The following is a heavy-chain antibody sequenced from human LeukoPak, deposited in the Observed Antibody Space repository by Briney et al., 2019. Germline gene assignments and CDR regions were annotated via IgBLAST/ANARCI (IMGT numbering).Heavy chain of an antibody. J-gene: IGHJ5*02. CDR1: GGSLINYY. CDR3: AMVLWQSGRPGP. CDR2: IDHSGGT. D-gene: IGHD4/OR15-4a*01. V-gene: IGHV4-34*01. Sequence: SETLSLTCAVYGGSLINYYWSWIRQSPGKGLEWIGGIDHSGGTSYNPALRSRVTMSIDPSRNQFYLKINSVTASDTAVYYCAMVLWQSGRPGPWDQGSLATVSS.